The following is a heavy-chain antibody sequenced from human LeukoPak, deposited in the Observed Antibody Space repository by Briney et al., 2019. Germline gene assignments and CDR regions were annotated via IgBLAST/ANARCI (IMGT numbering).Heavy chain of an antibody. CDR1: GGTFSSYA. CDR2: IIPIFGTA. Sequence: AASVKVSCKASGGTFSSYAISWVRQAPGQGLEWMGRIIPIFGTANYAQKFQGRVTITTDESTSTAYTELSSLRSEDTAVYYCARDHPGSGGSCYDYWSQRTLVTVSS. D-gene: IGHD2-15*01. CDR3: ARDHPGSGGSCYDY. V-gene: IGHV1-69*05. J-gene: IGHJ4*02.